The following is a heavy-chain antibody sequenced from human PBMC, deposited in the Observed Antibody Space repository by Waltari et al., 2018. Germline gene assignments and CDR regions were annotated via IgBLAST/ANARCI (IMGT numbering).Heavy chain of an antibody. Sequence: QVQLQQRGAGLLKPSATLSLTCAVYGGSFSGYYWSWIRPPPGKGLEWIGEINHSGSTNYNPSLKSRVTISVDTSKNQFSLKLSSVTAADTAVYYCARLYCSSTSCFLDYWGQGTLVTVSS. CDR3: ARLYCSSTSCFLDY. CDR2: INHSGST. CDR1: GGSFSGYY. J-gene: IGHJ4*02. D-gene: IGHD2-2*01. V-gene: IGHV4-34*01.